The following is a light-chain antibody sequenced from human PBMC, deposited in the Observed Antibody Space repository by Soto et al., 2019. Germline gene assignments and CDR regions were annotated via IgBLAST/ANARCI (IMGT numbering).Light chain of an antibody. CDR2: DAS. Sequence: DIQMIQSPSSLSASVGDRVTITCQASQDIRNYLNWYQQKPGKAPNLLIYDASNLRAGVPSRFSGSGSGTEFTFTISSLQPEDIATYYCQHYDHLPPLSFGGGTKVEIK. J-gene: IGKJ4*01. CDR1: QDIRNY. CDR3: QHYDHLPPLS. V-gene: IGKV1-33*01.